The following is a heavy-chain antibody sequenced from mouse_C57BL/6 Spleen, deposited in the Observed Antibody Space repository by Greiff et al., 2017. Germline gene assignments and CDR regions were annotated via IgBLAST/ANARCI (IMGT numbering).Heavy chain of an antibody. CDR2: ISDGGSYT. J-gene: IGHJ1*03. Sequence: EVMLVESGGGLVKPGGSLKLSCAASGFTFSSYAMSWVRQTPEKRLEWVATISDGGSYTYYPDNVKGRFTISRDNAKNNLYLQMSHLKSEDTAMYYCAREGDGPVWGTGTTVTVSA. D-gene: IGHD2-3*01. V-gene: IGHV5-4*01. CDR1: GFTFSSYA. CDR3: AREGDGPV.